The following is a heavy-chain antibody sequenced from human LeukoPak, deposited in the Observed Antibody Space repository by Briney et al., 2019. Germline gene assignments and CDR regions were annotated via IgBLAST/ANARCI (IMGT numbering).Heavy chain of an antibody. J-gene: IGHJ4*02. Sequence: PGRSLRLSCAASGFTFSSYAMHWVRQAPGKGLEWVAVIPYDGSNKYYADSVKGRFTISRDNSKNTLYLQMNSLRAEDTAVYYCAREGIAVAGNFDYWGQGTLVTVSS. CDR1: GFTFSSYA. D-gene: IGHD6-19*01. CDR2: IPYDGSNK. CDR3: AREGIAVAGNFDY. V-gene: IGHV3-30-3*01.